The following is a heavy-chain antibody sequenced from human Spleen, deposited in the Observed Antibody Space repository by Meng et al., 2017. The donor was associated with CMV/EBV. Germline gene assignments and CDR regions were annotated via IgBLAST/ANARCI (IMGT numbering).Heavy chain of an antibody. D-gene: IGHD2-8*01. Sequence: ETLSLTCAASGFTFSSYSMNWVRQAPGKGLEWVSYISGSSSTIYYADSMKGRFIISRDNAKNSLYLQMNSLRGEDTAVYYCARGEMEGADTNFDYWGQGTLVTVSS. V-gene: IGHV3-48*04. CDR3: ARGEMEGADTNFDY. J-gene: IGHJ4*02. CDR1: GFTFSSYS. CDR2: ISGSSSTI.